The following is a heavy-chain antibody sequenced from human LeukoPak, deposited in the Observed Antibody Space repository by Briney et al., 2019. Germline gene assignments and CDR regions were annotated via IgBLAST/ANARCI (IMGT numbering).Heavy chain of an antibody. J-gene: IGHJ4*02. D-gene: IGHD3-9*01. CDR2: IRYHGSNK. CDR3: AKPRRDYDILTASDY. Sequence: PGGSLRLSCAASGFTFSTYGMHWVRQAPGKGLEWVAFIRYHGSNKYYADSVKGRFTISRDNSKNTLYLQMNSLRAEDTAVYSCAKPRRDYDILTASDYWGQGTLVTVSS. V-gene: IGHV3-30*02. CDR1: GFTFSTYG.